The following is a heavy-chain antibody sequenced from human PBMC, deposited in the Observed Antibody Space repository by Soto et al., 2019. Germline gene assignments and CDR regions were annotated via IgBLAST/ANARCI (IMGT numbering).Heavy chain of an antibody. CDR1: GFTFSSYA. CDR3: AKDPLGIRGGYYFDY. CDR2: ISGSGGST. V-gene: IGHV3-23*01. D-gene: IGHD7-27*01. Sequence: GGSLRLSCAASGFTFSSYAMSWVRQAPGKGLEWVSAISGSGGSTYYADSVKGRFTISRDNSKNTLYPQMNSLRAEDTAVYYCAKDPLGIRGGYYFDYWGQGTLVTVSS. J-gene: IGHJ4*02.